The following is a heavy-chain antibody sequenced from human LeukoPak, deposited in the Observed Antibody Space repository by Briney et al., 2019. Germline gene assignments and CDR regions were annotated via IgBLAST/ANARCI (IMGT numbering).Heavy chain of an antibody. CDR2: IKQDGRDT. J-gene: IGHJ4*02. Sequence: PGGSLRLSCAASGFTLNTHWMSWVRQAPGEGLEWVANIKQDGRDTYYVDSVKGRFTISRDNAKNSLNLQMNSLRAEDTATYYCATSEGYWGQGTLVTVTS. V-gene: IGHV3-7*03. CDR3: ATSEGY. CDR1: GFTLNTHW.